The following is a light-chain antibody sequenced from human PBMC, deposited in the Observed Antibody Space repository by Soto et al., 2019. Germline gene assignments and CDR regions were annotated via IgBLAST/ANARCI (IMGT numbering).Light chain of an antibody. J-gene: IGLJ1*01. Sequence: QSVLIQPPSASGTPGQRVTISCSGSSSNIGSNTVNWFQQVPGMAPRLLIYNDSQRPSGVPDRFSGSRSGTSASLAISGLQSDDEADYYCAAWDDSLSAYVFGTGTKVTVL. CDR1: SSNIGSNT. CDR2: NDS. CDR3: AAWDDSLSAYV. V-gene: IGLV1-44*01.